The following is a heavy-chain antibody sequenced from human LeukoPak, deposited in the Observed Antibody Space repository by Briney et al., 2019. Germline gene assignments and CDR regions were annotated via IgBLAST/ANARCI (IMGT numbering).Heavy chain of an antibody. V-gene: IGHV3-23*01. CDR2: ISNSGGGT. CDR1: GFTFSSYA. D-gene: IGHD3-16*01. CDR3: AKGTFMKDF. J-gene: IGHJ4*02. Sequence: GGSLRLSCAASGFTFSSYAMTWVRQAPGKGLEWVSAISNSGGGTYYADSVKGRFTISRDNSKNTLSLQMNSLRAEDTAVYYCAKGTFMKDFWGQGTLVTVCS.